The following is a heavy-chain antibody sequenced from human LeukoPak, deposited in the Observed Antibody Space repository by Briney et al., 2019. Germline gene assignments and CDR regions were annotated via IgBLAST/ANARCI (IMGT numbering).Heavy chain of an antibody. CDR2: LYPGDSDT. Sequence: GESLQISCRTSGYTFTTFWITWVRQMPGKGLEWMGILYPGDSDTIYSPSFQGQVTIPADRSITTAYLQWSSLKASDTAMYYCAITPSVAASSYFDYWGQGTLVTVSS. CDR1: GYTFTTFW. D-gene: IGHD4-23*01. J-gene: IGHJ4*02. CDR3: AITPSVAASSYFDY. V-gene: IGHV5-51*01.